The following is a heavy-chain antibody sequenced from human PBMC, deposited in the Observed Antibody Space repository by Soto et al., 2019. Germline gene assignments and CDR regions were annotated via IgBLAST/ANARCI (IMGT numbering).Heavy chain of an antibody. CDR3: ARGPYYLFSSGLKDRRRHHDY. CDR2: IIPIFGTA. D-gene: IGHD3-22*01. V-gene: IGHV1-69*06. CDR1: GGTFSSYA. Sequence: SVKVSCKASGGTFSSYAISWVRQAPGQGLEWMGGIIPIFGTANYAQKFQGRVTITADKSTSTAYMELSSLRSEDTAVYYCARGPYYLFSSGLKDRRRHHDYCGQGTLVPVSS. J-gene: IGHJ4*02.